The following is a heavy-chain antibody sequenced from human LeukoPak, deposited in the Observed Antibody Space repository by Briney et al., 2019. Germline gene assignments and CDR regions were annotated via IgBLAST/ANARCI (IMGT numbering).Heavy chain of an antibody. Sequence: GGSLRLSCAASGFTFSSYSMNWVRQAPGKGLEWVSYISSSSSTIYYADSVKGRFTISRDNAKNSLYLQMNSLRDKDTAVYYCAKYRPLAGLEYWGQGTLVTVSS. CDR3: AKYRPLAGLEY. V-gene: IGHV3-48*02. CDR2: ISSSSSTI. CDR1: GFTFSSYS. J-gene: IGHJ4*02. D-gene: IGHD6-19*01.